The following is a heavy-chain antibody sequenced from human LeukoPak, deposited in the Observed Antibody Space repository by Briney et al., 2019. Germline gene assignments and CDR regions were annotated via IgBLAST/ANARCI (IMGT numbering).Heavy chain of an antibody. D-gene: IGHD2-15*01. J-gene: IGHJ4*02. Sequence: GGSLRLSCAASGFTFSDYYMSWIRQAPGKGLEWGSYISSSGSTIYYADSVKGRFTISRDNAKNSLYLQMNSLRAEDTAVYYCARHDCSGGSCSFDYWGQGTLVTVSS. V-gene: IGHV3-11*04. CDR1: GFTFSDYY. CDR3: ARHDCSGGSCSFDY. CDR2: ISSSGSTI.